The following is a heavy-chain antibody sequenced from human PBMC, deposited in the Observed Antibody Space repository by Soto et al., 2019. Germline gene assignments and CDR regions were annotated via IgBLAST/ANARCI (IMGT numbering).Heavy chain of an antibody. D-gene: IGHD3-10*01. Sequence: HPGGSLRLSCAASGFTFSSYSMNWVRQAPGKGLEWVSYISSSSTIYYADSVKGRFTISRDNAKNSLYLQMNSLRAEDTAVYYCARDKAITMVHHDAFDIWGQGTMVTVSS. V-gene: IGHV3-48*01. CDR2: ISSSSTI. J-gene: IGHJ3*02. CDR1: GFTFSSYS. CDR3: ARDKAITMVHHDAFDI.